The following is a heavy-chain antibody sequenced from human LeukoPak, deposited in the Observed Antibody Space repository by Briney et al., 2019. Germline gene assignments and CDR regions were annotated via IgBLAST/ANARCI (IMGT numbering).Heavy chain of an antibody. V-gene: IGHV3-48*03. J-gene: IGHJ4*02. CDR2: ISSRCRTI. Sequence: GGSLRLSCAASGFTFSSYEVNWVRQAPGKGLEGVSYISSRCRTIYYADSVKGRFTISRDNAKNSLYLQMNRLRAEDTAVYYCARDLSGYYADWGQGTLVTVS. CDR1: GFTFSSYE. CDR3: ARDLSGYYAD. D-gene: IGHD3-10*01.